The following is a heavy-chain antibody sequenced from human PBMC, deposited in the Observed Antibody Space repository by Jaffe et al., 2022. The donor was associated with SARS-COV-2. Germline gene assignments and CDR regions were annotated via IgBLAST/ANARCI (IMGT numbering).Heavy chain of an antibody. CDR2: IWYDGSNK. V-gene: IGHV3-33*01. Sequence: QVQLVESGGGVVQPGRSLRLSCAASGFTFSSYGMHWVRQAPGKGLEWVAVIWYDGSNKYYADSVKGRFTISRDNSQNTLYLQMNSLRAEDTAVYYCARIGSGSYYPDYWGQGTLVTVSS. J-gene: IGHJ4*02. D-gene: IGHD3-10*01. CDR1: GFTFSSYG. CDR3: ARIGSGSYYPDY.